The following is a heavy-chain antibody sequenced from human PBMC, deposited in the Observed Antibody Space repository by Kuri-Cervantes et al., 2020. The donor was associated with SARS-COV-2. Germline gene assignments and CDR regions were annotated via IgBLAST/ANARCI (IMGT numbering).Heavy chain of an antibody. J-gene: IGHJ3*02. CDR3: ARALLGAAGSNAFDI. CDR2: IIPILGIA. CDR1: GGTFISYT. V-gene: IGHV1-69*02. Sequence: SVKVSCKASGGTFISYTISWVRQAPGQGLEWMGRIIPILGIANYAQKFQGRVTITADKSTSTAYMKLSSLRSEDTAVYYCARALLGAAGSNAFDIWGQGTMVTVSS. D-gene: IGHD6-13*01.